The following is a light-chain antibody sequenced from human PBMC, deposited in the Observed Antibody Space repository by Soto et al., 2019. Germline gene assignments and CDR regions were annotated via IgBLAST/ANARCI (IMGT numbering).Light chain of an antibody. V-gene: IGKV1-8*01. CDR1: QGISSY. CDR2: AAS. CDR3: QQYYSYPRT. Sequence: ATRMTQAPSSLSASSGHRVTITCRASQGISSYLAWYQQKPGKAPKLLIYAASTLQSGVPSRFSGSGSGTDFTLTISCLQSEDFATYYCQQYYSYPRTFGQGTKVDIK. J-gene: IGKJ1*01.